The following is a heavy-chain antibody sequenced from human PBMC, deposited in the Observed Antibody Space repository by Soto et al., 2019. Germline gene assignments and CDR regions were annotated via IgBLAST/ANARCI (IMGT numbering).Heavy chain of an antibody. CDR3: ARLREDYGDYVYYFDY. D-gene: IGHD4-17*01. J-gene: IGHJ4*02. CDR1: GGSISSSSYY. V-gene: IGHV4-39*01. Sequence: QLQLQESGPGLVKPSKTLSLTCTVSGGSISSSSYYWGWIRQPPGKGLEWIGSIYYSGSTYYNPSIKSRVTISVDTSKNQFSLNLSSVTAADTAVYYCARLREDYGDYVYYFDYWGQGTLVTVSS. CDR2: IYYSGST.